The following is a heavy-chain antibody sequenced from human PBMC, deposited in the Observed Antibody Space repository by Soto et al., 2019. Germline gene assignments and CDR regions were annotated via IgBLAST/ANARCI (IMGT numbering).Heavy chain of an antibody. D-gene: IGHD2-15*01. CDR1: GGSISSGGYY. Sequence: SETLSLTCTVSGGSISSGGYYWSWIRQHPGKGLEWIGYIYYSGSTYYNPSLKSRVTISVDTSKNQFSLKLSSVTAADTAVYYCARDGGSGGSFFDYWGQGTLVTVSS. V-gene: IGHV4-31*03. CDR2: IYYSGST. CDR3: ARDGGSGGSFFDY. J-gene: IGHJ4*02.